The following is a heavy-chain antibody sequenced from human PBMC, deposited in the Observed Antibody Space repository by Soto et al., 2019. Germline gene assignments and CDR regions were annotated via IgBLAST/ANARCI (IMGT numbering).Heavy chain of an antibody. CDR3: GRTMWGRELQLIAAAF. J-gene: IGHJ3*01. D-gene: IGHD2-21*01. Sequence: EVQLVETGGGLIQPGGSLRLSCAASGFIVSSNYMSWVRQAPGKGLEWVSVVNTAGDTHDADSVKGRLTISRDNSKNTLYLQMNSLKVEDTAVHDCGRTMWGRELQLIAAAFWGKGTMVTVSS. V-gene: IGHV3-53*02. CDR2: VNTAGDT. CDR1: GFIVSSNY.